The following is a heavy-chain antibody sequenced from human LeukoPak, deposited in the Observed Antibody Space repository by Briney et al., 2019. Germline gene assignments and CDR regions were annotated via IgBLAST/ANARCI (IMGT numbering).Heavy chain of an antibody. D-gene: IGHD6-13*01. CDR3: ARCIAAAAPHAFDI. Sequence: SETLSLTCTVSGGSISSGDYYWSWIRQPPGKGLEWIGEINHSGSTNYNPSLKSRVTISVDTSKNQFSLKLSSVTAADTAVYYCARCIAAAAPHAFDIWGQGTMVTVSS. CDR2: INHSGST. CDR1: GGSISSGDYY. V-gene: IGHV4-39*07. J-gene: IGHJ3*02.